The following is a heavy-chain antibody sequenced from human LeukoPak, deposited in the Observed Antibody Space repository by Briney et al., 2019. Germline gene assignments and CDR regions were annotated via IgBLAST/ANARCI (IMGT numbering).Heavy chain of an antibody. V-gene: IGHV4-61*01. Sequence: KPSETLSLTCTVSGASVSSASYWSWIRRPPGKGVGWIAHIYNGVNTNYNPSLKSRVTISVDTSKNQFSLRLNSVSAADTAVYYCARSRAFNSGAFEPWGQGSLVTVSS. CDR2: IYNGVNT. CDR3: ARSRAFNSGAFEP. J-gene: IGHJ5*02. CDR1: GASVSSASY. D-gene: IGHD1-26*01.